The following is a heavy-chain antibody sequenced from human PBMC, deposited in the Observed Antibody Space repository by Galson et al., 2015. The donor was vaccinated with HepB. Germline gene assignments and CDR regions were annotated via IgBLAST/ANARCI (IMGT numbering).Heavy chain of an antibody. Sequence: SLRLSCAGSGFNFGDYAMTWVRQGPGKGLEWVGFIRSKAYGGTPIYAASVRGRFTISRDDSTSTAYLQLNSPIMEDTGVYYCTREGDFGDHPLDHWGQGTLVTVSS. CDR2: IRSKAYGGTP. J-gene: IGHJ4*02. V-gene: IGHV3-49*04. CDR3: TREGDFGDHPLDH. CDR1: GFNFGDYA. D-gene: IGHD4-17*01.